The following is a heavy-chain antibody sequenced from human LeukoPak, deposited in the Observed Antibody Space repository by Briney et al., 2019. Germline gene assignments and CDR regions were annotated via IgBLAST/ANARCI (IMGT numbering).Heavy chain of an antibody. D-gene: IGHD5-12*01. CDR1: GFTFSSYW. Sequence: GGSLRLSCVASGFTFSSYWIHWVRQAPGEGLVWVSRINTDGSSTSYADSVRGRFTISRDNAKNSLYLQMNSLRAEDTAVYYCARYWRYSGYDRNWFDPWGQGTLVTVSS. CDR2: INTDGSST. CDR3: ARYWRYSGYDRNWFDP. V-gene: IGHV3-74*01. J-gene: IGHJ5*02.